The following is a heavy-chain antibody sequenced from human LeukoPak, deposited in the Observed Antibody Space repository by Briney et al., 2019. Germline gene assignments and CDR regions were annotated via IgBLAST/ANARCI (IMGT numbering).Heavy chain of an antibody. D-gene: IGHD2/OR15-2a*01. V-gene: IGHV3-74*01. Sequence: GGSLRLPCAPSASTFSDYGMHCVRQAPRKGLVWVSHINHDGTLRNYADSVKGRFTISRDFAKNTLYLQMNTLRADETAVYYCVRDVFSLGDSWGQGTLVTVAS. CDR3: VRDVFSLGDS. CDR2: INHDGTLR. CDR1: ASTFSDYG. J-gene: IGHJ4*02.